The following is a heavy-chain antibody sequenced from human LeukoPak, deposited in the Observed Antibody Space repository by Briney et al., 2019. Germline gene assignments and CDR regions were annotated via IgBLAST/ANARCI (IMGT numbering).Heavy chain of an antibody. D-gene: IGHD3-10*01. Sequence: SETLSLTCTVSGGSISSYYWSWIRQPPGKGLEWIGYIYYSGSTNYNPSLKSRVTISVDTSKNQFSLKLSSVTAADTAVYYCARAYYGSGSSLFVYYYYYMDVWGKGTTVTVSS. CDR2: IYYSGST. V-gene: IGHV4-59*01. CDR1: GGSISSYY. J-gene: IGHJ6*03. CDR3: ARAYYGSGSSLFVYYYYYMDV.